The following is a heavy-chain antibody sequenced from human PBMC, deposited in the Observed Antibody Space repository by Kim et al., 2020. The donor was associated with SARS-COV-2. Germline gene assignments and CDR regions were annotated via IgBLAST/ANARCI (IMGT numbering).Heavy chain of an antibody. CDR3: ARLPRLGYCSSTSCSAFDY. Sequence: SETLSLTCTVSGGSISSSSYYWGWIRQPPGKGLEWIGSIYYSGSTYYNPSLKSRVTISVDTSKNQFSLKLSSVTAADTAVYYCARLPRLGYCSSTSCSAFDYWGQGTLVTVSS. CDR1: GGSISSSSYY. J-gene: IGHJ4*02. CDR2: IYYSGST. D-gene: IGHD2-2*01. V-gene: IGHV4-39*01.